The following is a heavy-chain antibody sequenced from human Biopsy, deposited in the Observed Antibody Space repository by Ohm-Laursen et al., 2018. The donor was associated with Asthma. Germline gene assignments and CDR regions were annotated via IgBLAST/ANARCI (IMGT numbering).Heavy chain of an antibody. J-gene: IGHJ4*02. CDR2: IYYTGTT. V-gene: IGHV4-39*01. D-gene: IGHD1-26*01. CDR3: ARLWEEVDC. CDR1: GGSISSSSYY. Sequence: GTLSLTCSVSGGSISSSSYYWGWIRQPPGKGLAWIGHIYYTGTTNYSPSLKSRATISVDRSKNQFSLKLTSVTAADTAVYYCARLWEEVDCWGQGTLVTVSS.